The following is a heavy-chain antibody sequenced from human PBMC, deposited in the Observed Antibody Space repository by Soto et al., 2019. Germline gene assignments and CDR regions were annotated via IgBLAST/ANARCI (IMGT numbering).Heavy chain of an antibody. J-gene: IGHJ6*02. V-gene: IGHV1-69*06. Sequence: SVTVSCQASRGTFSSYAISWVQQAPGQGREGMGGIIPIFGTATYAQKFPGRVTITADKSTCTAYREMSSLRSEDTAVYYCAMTIFGVVIEIGVYYYGMDVWGQGTTVTVSS. CDR3: AMTIFGVVIEIGVYYYGMDV. CDR2: IIPIFGTA. D-gene: IGHD3-3*01. CDR1: RGTFSSYA.